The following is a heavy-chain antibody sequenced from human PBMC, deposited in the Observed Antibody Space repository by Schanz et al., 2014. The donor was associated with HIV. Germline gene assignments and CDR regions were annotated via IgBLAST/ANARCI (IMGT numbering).Heavy chain of an antibody. CDR1: GGTSSIYA. Sequence: QVQLVQSGAEVKKPGSSVKVACKASGGTSSIYAISWVRQAPGQGLEWMGGIIPIIGTADYAQKFQGRVTITADKSTSTLYLELSSLRSEDTAVYYCASGRRSGIGWRMDVWGQGTTVSVSS. D-gene: IGHD6-19*01. CDR3: ASGRRSGIGWRMDV. V-gene: IGHV1-69*06. J-gene: IGHJ6*02. CDR2: IIPIIGTA.